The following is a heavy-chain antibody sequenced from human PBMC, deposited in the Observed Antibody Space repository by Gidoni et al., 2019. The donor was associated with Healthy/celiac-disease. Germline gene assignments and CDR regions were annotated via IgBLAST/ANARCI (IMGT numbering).Heavy chain of an antibody. J-gene: IGHJ6*03. V-gene: IGHV1-69*06. D-gene: IGHD3-22*01. CDR1: GVTFSSYA. CDR3: ARGDHYDEGYYYYMDV. CDR2: IIPIFGTA. Sequence: QVQLVQSGAEVKTPGSSVKVSCKTYGVTFSSYAISWVRQAPGQGLEWMGGIIPIFGTANYAQKFQGRVTITADKSTSTAYMELSSLRSEDTAVYYCARGDHYDEGYYYYMDVWGKGTTVTVSS.